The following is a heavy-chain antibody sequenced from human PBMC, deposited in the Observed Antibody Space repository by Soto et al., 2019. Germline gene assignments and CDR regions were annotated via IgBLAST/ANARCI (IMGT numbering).Heavy chain of an antibody. V-gene: IGHV5-51*01. Sequence: PGESLKISCKGSGYSFTSYWIGWVRQMPGKGLEWMGIIYPGDSDTRYSPSFQGQVTISADKSISTAYLQWSSLKASDTAMYYCARRSDSSGLRYGMAVWGQGTTVTVSS. D-gene: IGHD6-19*01. CDR1: GYSFTSYW. CDR3: ARRSDSSGLRYGMAV. CDR2: IYPGDSDT. J-gene: IGHJ6*02.